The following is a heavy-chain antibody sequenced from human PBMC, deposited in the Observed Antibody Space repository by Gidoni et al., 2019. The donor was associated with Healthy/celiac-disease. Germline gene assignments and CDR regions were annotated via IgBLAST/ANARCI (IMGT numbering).Heavy chain of an antibody. CDR3: ARDRGWGCSSTSCQQNDAFDI. V-gene: IGHV3-7*04. Sequence: EVQLVESGGGLVQPGGSRRLSCAASGFTFSSSWMSWVRQAPGKGLEWGANIKQDGSEKYYVESVKGRFTISRDNCKNSVYLQRNSLRAEDTAVYYGARDRGWGCSSTSCQQNDAFDILGQGTMVTVSS. J-gene: IGHJ3*02. CDR1: GFTFSSSW. CDR2: IKQDGSEK. D-gene: IGHD2-2*01.